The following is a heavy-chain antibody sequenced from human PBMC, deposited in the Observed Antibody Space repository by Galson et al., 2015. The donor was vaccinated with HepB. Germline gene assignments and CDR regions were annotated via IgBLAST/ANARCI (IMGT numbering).Heavy chain of an antibody. D-gene: IGHD5-18*01. Sequence: SLRLSCAASGFTFSSHSMNWVRQAQGKGLEWVSSISSSSSYIYYADSVKGRFTISRDNAKNSLYLQMNSLRAEDTAVYYCAREVGYSYGYYYYMDVWGKGTTVTVSS. CDR1: GFTFSSHS. J-gene: IGHJ6*03. CDR2: ISSSSSYI. CDR3: AREVGYSYGYYYYMDV. V-gene: IGHV3-21*01.